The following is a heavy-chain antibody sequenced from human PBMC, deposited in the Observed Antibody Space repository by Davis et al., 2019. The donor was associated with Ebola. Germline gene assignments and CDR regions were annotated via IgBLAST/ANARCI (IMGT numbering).Heavy chain of an antibody. CDR3: ARDLSMIVEVIGY. V-gene: IGHV1-18*01. Sequence: ASVKVSCKGSGYTFTSYGISWVRQAPGQGLEWMGWISGNNGNRNYAQKFQGRVTMTTDTSTSTAYMELRSLRSDDTAVYYCARDLSMIVEVIGYWGQGTLVTVSS. J-gene: IGHJ4*02. CDR1: GYTFTSYG. D-gene: IGHD3-22*01. CDR2: ISGNNGNR.